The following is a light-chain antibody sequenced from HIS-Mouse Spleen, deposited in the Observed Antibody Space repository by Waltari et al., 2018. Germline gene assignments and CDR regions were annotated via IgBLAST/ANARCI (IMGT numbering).Light chain of an antibody. J-gene: IGLJ2*01. CDR1: SRDFGSYNL. CDR2: EGS. Sequence: QSALTQPASVSGSPGQSITISCPGTSRDFGSYNLVSWYQQHPGKAPKLMIYEGSKRPSGVSNRFSGSKSGNTASLTISGLQAEDEADYYCCSYAGSSTVVFGGGTKLTVL. V-gene: IGLV2-23*01. CDR3: CSYAGSSTVV.